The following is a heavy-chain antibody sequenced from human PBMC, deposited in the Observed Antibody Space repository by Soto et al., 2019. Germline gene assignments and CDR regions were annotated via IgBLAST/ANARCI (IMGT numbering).Heavy chain of an antibody. CDR3: ARWFGSPWLWFDT. CDR1: GGSISSGGYY. V-gene: IGHV4-31*03. D-gene: IGHD3-10*01. CDR2: IYYSGST. J-gene: IGHJ5*02. Sequence: PSETLSLTCTVSGGSISSGGYYWSWIRQHPGKGLEWIGYIYYSGSTYYNPSLKSRVTISVDTSKNQFSLKLSSVTAADTAVYYCARWFGSPWLWFDTWGQGTLVTVSS.